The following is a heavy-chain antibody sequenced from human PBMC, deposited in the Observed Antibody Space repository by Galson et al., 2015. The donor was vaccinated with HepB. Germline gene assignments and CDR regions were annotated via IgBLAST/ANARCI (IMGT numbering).Heavy chain of an antibody. V-gene: IGHV1-8*01. D-gene: IGHD3-10*01. CDR2: MNPRSGHT. J-gene: IGHJ5*02. Sequence: CKASGYTFTYNDINWVRQATGQRLEWMGLMNPRSGHTEYAQKFQGRVTMTSNTAISTAYMELTSLRSEDTAVYYCARGHYGAWGQGTLVIVSS. CDR1: GYTFTYND. CDR3: ARGHYGA.